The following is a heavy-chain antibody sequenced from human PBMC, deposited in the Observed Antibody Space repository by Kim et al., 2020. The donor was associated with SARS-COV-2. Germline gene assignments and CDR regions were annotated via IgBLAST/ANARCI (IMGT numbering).Heavy chain of an antibody. Sequence: GGSLRLSCAASGFTFDDYAMHWVRQAPGKGLEWVSGISWNSGSIGYADSVKGRFTISRDNAKNSLYLQMNSLRAEDTALYYCANLGGESDYWGQGTLVTV. CDR1: GFTFDDYA. D-gene: IGHD7-27*01. CDR2: ISWNSGSI. CDR3: ANLGGESDY. J-gene: IGHJ4*02. V-gene: IGHV3-9*01.